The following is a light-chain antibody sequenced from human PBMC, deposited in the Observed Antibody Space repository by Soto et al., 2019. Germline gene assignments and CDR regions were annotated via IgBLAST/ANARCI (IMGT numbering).Light chain of an antibody. V-gene: IGKV3D-15*01. J-gene: IGKJ1*01. Sequence: EIVMTQSPATLSVSPGERATLSCRASQSVSSNLAWYQQTPGQAPRLLIYGASTRATGIPARFSGSGSGTDFTLTISSLQSEDFAVYYCQQYDNWRGTFGQGTKVEVK. CDR1: QSVSSN. CDR3: QQYDNWRGT. CDR2: GAS.